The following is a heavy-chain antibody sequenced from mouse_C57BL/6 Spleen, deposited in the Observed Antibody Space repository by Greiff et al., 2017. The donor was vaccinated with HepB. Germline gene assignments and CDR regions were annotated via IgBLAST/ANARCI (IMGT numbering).Heavy chain of an antibody. CDR3: ARAYDYDGGDD. CDR2: IHPNSGST. CDR1: GYTFTSYW. V-gene: IGHV1-64*01. D-gene: IGHD2-4*01. J-gene: IGHJ2*01. Sequence: VQLQQSGAELVKPGASVKLSCKASGYTFTSYWMHWVKQRPGQGLEWIGMIHPNSGSTNYNEKFKSKATLTVDKSSSTAYMQLSSLTSEDSAVYYCARAYDYDGGDDWGQGTTLTVSS.